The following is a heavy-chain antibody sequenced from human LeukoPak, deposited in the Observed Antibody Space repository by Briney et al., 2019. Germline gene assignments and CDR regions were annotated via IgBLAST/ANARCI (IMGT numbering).Heavy chain of an antibody. Sequence: GESLKISCKASGYSFTSNWIGWVRQMPGKGLEWMGIIYPGDSDTRYSPSFQGQVTISADKSISTAYLQWSSLKSSDTAMYYCARVVPAAMEGPSDGMDVWGKGTTVTVSS. CDR2: IYPGDSDT. CDR1: GYSFTSNW. D-gene: IGHD2-2*01. V-gene: IGHV5-51*01. J-gene: IGHJ6*04. CDR3: ARVVPAAMEGPSDGMDV.